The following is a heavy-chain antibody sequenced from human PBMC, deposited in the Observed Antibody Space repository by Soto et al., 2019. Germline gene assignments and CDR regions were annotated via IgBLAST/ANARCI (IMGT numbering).Heavy chain of an antibody. V-gene: IGHV4-34*01. J-gene: IGHJ3*02. CDR2: INHSGST. CDR3: ARAGPTYYDILTDYYSDHRRSFDI. Sequence: SETLSLTCAVYGGSFSGYYWSWIRQPPGKGLEWIGEINHSGSTNYNPSLKSRVTISVDTSKNQFSLKLSSVTAADTAVYYCARAGPTYYDILTDYYSDHRRSFDIWGQWTMVTV. D-gene: IGHD3-9*01. CDR1: GGSFSGYY.